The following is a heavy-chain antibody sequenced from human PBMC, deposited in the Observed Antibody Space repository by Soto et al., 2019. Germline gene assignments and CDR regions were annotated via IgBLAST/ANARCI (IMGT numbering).Heavy chain of an antibody. CDR1: GGSITSSSHF. J-gene: IGHJ5*02. CDR3: AGQTFTIAAASYGRSNWFDP. D-gene: IGHD6-25*01. CDR2: IYFTGNT. Sequence: ASETLSLTCTASGGSITSSSHFCCLFLQPPVKGLEWIGTIYFTGNTYYTPSLKSRLTMSIDTSKNEFSLRLNSVTAADTAVYYCAGQTFTIAAASYGRSNWFDPWGPGTLVTVSS. V-gene: IGHV4-39*01.